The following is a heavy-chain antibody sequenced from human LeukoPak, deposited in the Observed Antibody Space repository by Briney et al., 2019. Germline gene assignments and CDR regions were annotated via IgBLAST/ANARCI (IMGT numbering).Heavy chain of an antibody. Sequence: SETLSLTCAVYGGSFSGYYWSWIRQPPGKGLEWIGSIYYSGSTYYNPSLKSRVTISVDTSKNQFSLKLSSVTAADTAVYYCARLSSSWYGTWGYFDYWGQGTLVTVSS. CDR1: GGSFSGYY. V-gene: IGHV4-34*01. J-gene: IGHJ4*02. CDR2: IYYSGST. D-gene: IGHD6-13*01. CDR3: ARLSSSWYGTWGYFDY.